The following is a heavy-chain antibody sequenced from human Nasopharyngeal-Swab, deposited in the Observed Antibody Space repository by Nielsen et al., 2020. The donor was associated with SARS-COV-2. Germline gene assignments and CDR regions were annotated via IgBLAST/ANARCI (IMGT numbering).Heavy chain of an antibody. D-gene: IGHD3-9*01. J-gene: IGHJ5*02. CDR1: GYTFTSYA. Sequence: ASVKVSCKASGYTFTSYAMHWVRQAPGQRLEWMGWINAGNGNTKYSQKFQGRVTITRDTSASTAYMGLSSLRSEDTAVYYCARDRNVLRYFDWLGWFDPWGQGTLVTVSS. CDR2: INAGNGNT. CDR3: ARDRNVLRYFDWLGWFDP. V-gene: IGHV1-3*01.